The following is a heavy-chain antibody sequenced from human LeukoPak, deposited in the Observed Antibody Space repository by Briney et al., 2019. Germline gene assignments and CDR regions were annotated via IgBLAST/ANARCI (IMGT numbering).Heavy chain of an antibody. J-gene: IGHJ4*02. CDR2: ISGSGGST. V-gene: IGHV3-23*01. Sequence: PGGSLRLSCAASGFTFSSYAMSWVRQAPGKGLEWVSAISGSGGSTYYADSVKGRFTISRDNSMNTLYLQMNSLRAEDTAVYYCAKDLGYCSSTSCFLAPFDYWGQGTLVTVSS. CDR3: AKDLGYCSSTSCFLAPFDY. CDR1: GFTFSSYA. D-gene: IGHD2-2*01.